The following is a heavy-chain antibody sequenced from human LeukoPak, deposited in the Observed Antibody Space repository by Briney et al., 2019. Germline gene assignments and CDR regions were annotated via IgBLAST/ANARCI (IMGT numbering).Heavy chain of an antibody. V-gene: IGHV3-7*01. CDR2: INQDGTEK. Sequence: GGSLRLSCAASGFTFTTYWMSWVGQLPGKGLEGVAHINQDGTEKYYVDSVKGRFTISRENAKNSLGLQMNSLRVEDTGIYYCVKVAKYYYGSETYYFFEHWGQGTPVTASS. CDR1: GFTFTTYW. CDR3: VKVAKYYYGSETYYFFEH. D-gene: IGHD3-10*01. J-gene: IGHJ4*02.